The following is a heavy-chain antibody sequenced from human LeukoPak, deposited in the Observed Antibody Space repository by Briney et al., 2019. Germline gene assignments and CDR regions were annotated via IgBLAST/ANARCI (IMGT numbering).Heavy chain of an antibody. Sequence: GGSLRLSCAGSGFTFRSYWMSWVRQAPGKGLEWVANIKEDGGEIHYVDSVKGRFTISRDNAKSSLYLQMNSLRAEDTAVYYCARDKDTVTPPDAFDVWGQGTMVTVSS. D-gene: IGHD4-11*01. J-gene: IGHJ3*01. CDR2: IKEDGGEI. CDR3: ARDKDTVTPPDAFDV. CDR1: GFTFRSYW. V-gene: IGHV3-7*01.